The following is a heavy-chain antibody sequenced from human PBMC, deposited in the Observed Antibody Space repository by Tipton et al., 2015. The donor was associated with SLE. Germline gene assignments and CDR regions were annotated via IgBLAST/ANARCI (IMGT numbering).Heavy chain of an antibody. V-gene: IGHV3-30*18. CDR3: AKERGQQGYNLVLDY. J-gene: IGHJ4*02. CDR2: ISFDGINK. D-gene: IGHD5-24*01. Sequence: PRLSCAASGFTFSSYGMHWVRQAPGKGLEWVAVISFDGINKYYADSVRGRFTISRDNSKNTLYLQMNSLRPDDTAVYYCAKERGQQGYNLVLDYWGQGTLVTVSS. CDR1: GFTFSSYG.